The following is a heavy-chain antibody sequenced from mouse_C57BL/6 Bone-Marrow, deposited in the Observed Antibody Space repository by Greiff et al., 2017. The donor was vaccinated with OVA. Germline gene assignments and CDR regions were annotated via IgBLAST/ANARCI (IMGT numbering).Heavy chain of an antibody. CDR1: EYEFPSHD. CDR2: INRDGGST. D-gene: IGHD2-1*01. V-gene: IGHV5-2*01. CDR3: SNSTMFYCDY. J-gene: IGHJ2*01. Sequence: EVQVVESGGGLVKPGESLKLSCESSEYEFPSHDMPWVRQTPEKRLELVAAINRDGGSTYYTDTLERRFILARDNTKKTLYMQMISLRAEDTALYYCSNSTMFYCDYWGQGTTLTVSS.